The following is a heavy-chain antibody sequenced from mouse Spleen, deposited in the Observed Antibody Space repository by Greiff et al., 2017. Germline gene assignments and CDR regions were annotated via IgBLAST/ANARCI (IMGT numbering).Heavy chain of an antibody. Sequence: EVKLMESGGDLVKPGGSLKLSCAASGFTFSSYGMSWVRQTPDKRLEWFATISSGGSYTYYPDSVKGRFTISRDNAKNTLYLQMSSLKSEDTAMYYCARHDWYFDVWGTGTTVTVSS. CDR3: ARHDWYFDV. V-gene: IGHV5-6*01. CDR1: GFTFSSYG. CDR2: ISSGGSYT. J-gene: IGHJ1*03.